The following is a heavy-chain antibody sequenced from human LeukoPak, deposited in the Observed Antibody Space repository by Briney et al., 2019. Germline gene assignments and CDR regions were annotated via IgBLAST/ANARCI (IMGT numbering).Heavy chain of an antibody. CDR1: GGTFSSYA. Sequence: SVKVSCKASGGTFSSYAISWVRQAPGQGLEWMGGIVPIFGTANYAQKFQGRVTITADESTSTAYMELSSLRSEDTAVYYCARETVGATTWFDPWGQGTLVTVSS. V-gene: IGHV1-69*13. CDR2: IVPIFGTA. D-gene: IGHD1-26*01. CDR3: ARETVGATTWFDP. J-gene: IGHJ5*02.